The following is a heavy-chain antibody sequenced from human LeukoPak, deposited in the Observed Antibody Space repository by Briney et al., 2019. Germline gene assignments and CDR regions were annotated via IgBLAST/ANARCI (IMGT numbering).Heavy chain of an antibody. Sequence: GESLKISYKGSGYSFTSYWIGWVRQMPGKGLEWMGIIYPGDSDTRYSPSFQGQVTISADKSISTAYLQWSSLKASDTAMYYCARQAPSPLWLTDAFDIWGQGTMVTVSS. CDR3: ARQAPSPLWLTDAFDI. V-gene: IGHV5-51*01. CDR2: IYPGDSDT. CDR1: GYSFTSYW. D-gene: IGHD5-18*01. J-gene: IGHJ3*02.